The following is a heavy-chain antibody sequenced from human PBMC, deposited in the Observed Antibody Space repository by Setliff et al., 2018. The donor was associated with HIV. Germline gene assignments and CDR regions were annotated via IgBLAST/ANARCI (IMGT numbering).Heavy chain of an antibody. V-gene: IGHV4-31*01. Sequence: PSETLSLPCTVSGGSISSGGYYWSWIRQLPGKGLECIWYIYYSGSTYYNPSLKSLVTISVDPSKNQFSLKLSSVTAADTAVYYCARSPLNYYDKSDAFDIWGQGTMVTVSS. CDR1: GGSISSGGYY. CDR2: IYYSGST. D-gene: IGHD3-22*01. CDR3: ARSPLNYYDKSDAFDI. J-gene: IGHJ3*02.